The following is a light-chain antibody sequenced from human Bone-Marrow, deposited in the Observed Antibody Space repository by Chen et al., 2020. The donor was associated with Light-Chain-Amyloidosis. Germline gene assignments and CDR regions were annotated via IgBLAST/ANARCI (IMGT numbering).Light chain of an antibody. CDR3: QVWDRSSDRPV. Sequence: SYVLTQPSSVSVAPGQTATIACGGNNIGSTSVPWYQQTPGQAPLLVVYDDSDRPSGIPERLSGSNSGNTATLTSSRLEAGDEADYYCQVWDRSSDRPVFGGGTKLTVL. CDR2: DDS. J-gene: IGLJ3*02. V-gene: IGLV3-21*02. CDR1: NIGSTS.